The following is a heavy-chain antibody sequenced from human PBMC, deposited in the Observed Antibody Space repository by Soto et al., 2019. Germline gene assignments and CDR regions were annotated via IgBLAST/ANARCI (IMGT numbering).Heavy chain of an antibody. CDR2: INSGGIT. CDR3: ARDSYEQAGFFWFDP. V-gene: IGHV3-66*01. J-gene: IGHJ5*02. CDR1: GFTVNSNY. Sequence: EVQLVESGGVLVQPGGSLRLSCAASGFTVNSNYMSWVRQAPGKGLEWVSLINSGGITYYADSVKGRFTISKDNSKNTLYLQMNSLRAEDTAMYYCARDSYEQAGFFWFDPWGQGTLVTVSS. D-gene: IGHD3-3*01.